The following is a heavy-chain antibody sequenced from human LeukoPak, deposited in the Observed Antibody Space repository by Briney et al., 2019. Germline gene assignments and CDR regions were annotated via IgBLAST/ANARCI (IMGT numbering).Heavy chain of an antibody. V-gene: IGHV1-69*05. Sequence: ASVKVSCKASGGTFSSYAISWVRQAPGQGLEWMGGIIPIFGTANYAQKFQGRVTITTDESPSTAYMELSSLRSEDTAVYYCARGVGLYSSSSEWFDPWGQGTLVTVSS. D-gene: IGHD6-6*01. CDR1: GGTFSSYA. J-gene: IGHJ5*02. CDR3: ARGVGLYSSSSEWFDP. CDR2: IIPIFGTA.